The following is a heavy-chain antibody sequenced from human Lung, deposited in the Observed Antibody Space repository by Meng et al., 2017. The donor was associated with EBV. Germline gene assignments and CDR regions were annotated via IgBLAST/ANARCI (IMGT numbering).Heavy chain of an antibody. D-gene: IGHD2-2*01. J-gene: IGHJ4*02. CDR1: GYSFTTYA. Sequence: QFQRVQSGAEVQKPGASVKVSCKASGYSFTTYAMHWVRQAPGQRLEWMGWINAGNGNTKYSEKFQSRVTITRDTAASTAYMELSSLRSEDAAVYYCARTGCSSSSCYDYWGQGTLVTVSS. CDR2: INAGNGNT. V-gene: IGHV1-3*01. CDR3: ARTGCSSSSCYDY.